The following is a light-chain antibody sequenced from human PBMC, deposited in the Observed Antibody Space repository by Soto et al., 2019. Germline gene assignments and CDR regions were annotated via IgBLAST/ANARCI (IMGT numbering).Light chain of an antibody. J-gene: IGLJ2*01. V-gene: IGLV2-8*01. CDR1: SSDIGGYDY. CDR3: SSYTGTKNLL. Sequence: QSVLTQPPSASGSPGQSVTISCTGTSSDIGGYDYVSWYQQHPGKAPKLLIYEVSKRPSGVPDRFSGSKSGKTASLTVSGLQAEDEADYYCSSYTGTKNLLFGGGTKVTVL. CDR2: EVS.